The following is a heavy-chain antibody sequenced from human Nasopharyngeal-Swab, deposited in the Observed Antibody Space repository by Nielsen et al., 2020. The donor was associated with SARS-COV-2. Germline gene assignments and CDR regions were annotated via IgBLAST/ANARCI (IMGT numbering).Heavy chain of an antibody. CDR3: ASGGLEYSSSQEIDY. CDR1: GFTFSDYY. Sequence: GESLKISCAASGFTFSDYYMSWIRQAPGKGLEWVSYISSSSSYTNYADSVKGRFTISRDNAKNSLYLQMNSLRAEDTAVYYCASGGLEYSSSQEIDYWGQGTLVTVSS. D-gene: IGHD6-6*01. CDR2: ISSSSSYT. J-gene: IGHJ4*02. V-gene: IGHV3-11*06.